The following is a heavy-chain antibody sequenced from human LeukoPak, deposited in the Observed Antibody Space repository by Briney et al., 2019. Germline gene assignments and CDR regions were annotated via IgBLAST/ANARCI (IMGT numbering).Heavy chain of an antibody. CDR1: GFTFQNFD. V-gene: IGHV3-23*01. D-gene: IGHD2-21*02. CDR3: AKDAAMTTIYYFDY. Sequence: GMSLRLSCAASGFTFQNFDMSWVRQAPGKGLEWVSSISGSGAYAHYADSVKGRFTISRDNSNSTLFLQMNSLRGDDTAVYYCAKDAAMTTIYYFDYWGQGTLVTVSS. J-gene: IGHJ4*02. CDR2: ISGSGAYA.